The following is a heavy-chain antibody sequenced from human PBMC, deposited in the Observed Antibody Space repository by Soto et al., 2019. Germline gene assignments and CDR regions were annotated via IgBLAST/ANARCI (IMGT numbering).Heavy chain of an antibody. J-gene: IGHJ4*02. CDR3: ARSIVVVTALDY. V-gene: IGHV1-3*01. CDR1: GYTFTSYP. Sequence: ASVKVSFKASGYTFTSYPMHWVRQAGQRLEWMGWINAGNGNTKYSQKFQGRVTITRDTSAGTAYMELSSLRSEDTAVYYCARSIVVVTALDYWGQGTLVTVS. CDR2: INAGNGNT. D-gene: IGHD2-21*02.